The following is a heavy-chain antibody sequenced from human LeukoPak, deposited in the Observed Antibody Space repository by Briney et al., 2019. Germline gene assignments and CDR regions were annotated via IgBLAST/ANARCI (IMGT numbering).Heavy chain of an antibody. CDR1: GFTSAAYS. CDR3: ARHGGLYDSSGYYYGTDAFDI. CDR2: VIVPTGSM. J-gene: IGHJ3*02. Sequence: GGSLRLSCAASGFTSAAYSMNWVRQAPGKGLEWVSSVIVPTGSMYYGDSVKGRFTISRDNAMNSLYLQMSSLRAEDTAVYYCARHGGLYDSSGYYYGTDAFDIWGQGTMVTVSS. D-gene: IGHD3-22*01. V-gene: IGHV3-21*01.